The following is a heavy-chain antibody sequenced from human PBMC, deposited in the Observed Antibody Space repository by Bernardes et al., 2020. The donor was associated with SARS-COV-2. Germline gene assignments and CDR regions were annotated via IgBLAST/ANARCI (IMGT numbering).Heavy chain of an antibody. CDR3: TTVFGIEASNFDN. J-gene: IGHJ4*02. D-gene: IGHD3-3*01. V-gene: IGHV3-15*04. CDR1: GFILSDAY. CDR2: IESKTDGGTT. Sequence: GGSLRLSCAASGFILSDAYVSWVRQPPGKGLEWIGRIESKTDGGTTYFSAPARGRFSISRDDSRNMVYLQMNSLKTEDTVVYYCTTVFGIEASNFDNWGPGTLVTVSS.